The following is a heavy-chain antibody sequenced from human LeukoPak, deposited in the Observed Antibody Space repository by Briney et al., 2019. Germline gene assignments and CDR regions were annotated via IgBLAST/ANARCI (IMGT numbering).Heavy chain of an antibody. J-gene: IGHJ6*03. D-gene: IGHD3-10*01. CDR1: GFTFSSYA. CDR3: ARDAVGWEMVRGRPPYYYYYMDV. V-gene: IGHV3-30*14. CDR2: ISYDGSNK. Sequence: GRSLRLSCAASGFTFSSYAMHWVRQAPGKGLEWVAVISYDGSNKYYADSVKGRFTISRDNSKNTLCLQMNSLRAEDTAVYYCARDAVGWEMVRGRPPYYYYYMDVWGKGTTVTISS.